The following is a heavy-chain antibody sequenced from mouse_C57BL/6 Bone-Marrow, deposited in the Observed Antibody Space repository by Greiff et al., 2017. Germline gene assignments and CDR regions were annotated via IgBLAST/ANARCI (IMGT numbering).Heavy chain of an antibody. Sequence: QVQLQQPGAELVMPGASVKLSCKASGYTFTSYWMHWVKQRPGQGLEWIGEIDPSDSYTNYNQKFKGKSTLTVDKSSSTAYMQLSSLTSEDSAVYDCARDPLITTVVAKGWYFDVWGTGTTVTVSS. D-gene: IGHD1-1*01. CDR2: IDPSDSYT. J-gene: IGHJ1*03. CDR1: GYTFTSYW. V-gene: IGHV1-69*01. CDR3: ARDPLITTVVAKGWYFDV.